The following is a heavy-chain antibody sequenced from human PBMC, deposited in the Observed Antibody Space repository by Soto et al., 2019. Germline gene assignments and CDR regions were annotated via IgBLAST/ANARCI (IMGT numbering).Heavy chain of an antibody. CDR1: GFTFSSYA. CDR3: ASRLGGYDFWSGYNNWFDP. Sequence: EVQLLESRGGLVQPGGSLRLSCAASGFTFSSYAMSWVRQAPGKGLEWVPAISGSGGSTYYADSVKGRFTISRDNSKNTLYLQMNSLRAEDTAVYYCASRLGGYDFWSGYNNWFDPWGQGTLVTVSS. CDR2: ISGSGGST. V-gene: IGHV3-23*01. D-gene: IGHD3-3*01. J-gene: IGHJ5*02.